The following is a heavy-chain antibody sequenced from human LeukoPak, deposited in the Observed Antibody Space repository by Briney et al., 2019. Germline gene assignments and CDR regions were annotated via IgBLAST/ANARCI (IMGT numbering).Heavy chain of an antibody. Sequence: AGGSLRLSCAASGFTFSNNGMHWVRQAPGKGLEWLAVISNDGINIYYGDSVKGRFTISRDNPKNTLYLEMNSLKPEDTAVYYCARDRLQGYYYGMDVWGQGTTVTVSS. CDR3: ARDRLQGYYYGMDV. D-gene: IGHD2-15*01. J-gene: IGHJ6*02. CDR1: GFTFSNNG. CDR2: ISNDGINI. V-gene: IGHV3-30*03.